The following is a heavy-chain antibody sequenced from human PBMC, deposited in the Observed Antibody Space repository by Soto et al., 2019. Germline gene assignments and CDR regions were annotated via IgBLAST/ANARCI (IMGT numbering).Heavy chain of an antibody. V-gene: IGHV3-23*01. CDR1: RFTFSTYA. Sequence: GGSLRLSCAASRFTFSTYAMSWVRQVPGKGLEWVSAISGSIGSTYYADSVKGRFTISRDNSKNTLYLQMNSLRAEDTAVYYCAKLTYSSGVYYYDYWGQGTLVTVS. CDR3: AKLTYSSGVYYYDY. CDR2: ISGSIGST. J-gene: IGHJ4*02. D-gene: IGHD6-19*01.